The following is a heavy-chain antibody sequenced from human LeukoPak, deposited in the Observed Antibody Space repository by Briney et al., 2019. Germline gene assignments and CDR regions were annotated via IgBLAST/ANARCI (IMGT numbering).Heavy chain of an antibody. V-gene: IGHV4-34*01. J-gene: IGHJ3*02. CDR1: GGSFSGYY. Sequence: SETLSLTCAVYGGSFSGYYWSWIRQPPGKGLEWIGEINHSGSTNYNPSLKSRVTISVDTSKNQFSLKLSSVTAADTAVYYCARRRRMVLRAFDIWGQGTMVTVSS. CDR2: INHSGST. D-gene: IGHD3-10*01. CDR3: ARRRRMVLRAFDI.